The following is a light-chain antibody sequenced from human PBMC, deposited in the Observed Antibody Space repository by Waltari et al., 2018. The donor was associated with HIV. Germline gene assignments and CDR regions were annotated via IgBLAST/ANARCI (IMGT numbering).Light chain of an antibody. CDR1: SSDVGAYNY. J-gene: IGLJ1*01. CDR3: TSYAGSNTYV. CDR2: AVS. V-gene: IGLV2-8*01. Sequence: QSALTQPPSASGSPGQSVTISCTGTSSDVGAYNYVSWYQQHPGKAPKLMIYAVSKRPSGVPDRFFGSKSGNTASLTVSGLQAEDEADYYCTSYAGSNTYVFGTGTKVTVL.